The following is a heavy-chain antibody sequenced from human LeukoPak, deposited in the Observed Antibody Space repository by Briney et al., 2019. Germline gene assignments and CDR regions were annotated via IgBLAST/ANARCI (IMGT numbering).Heavy chain of an antibody. D-gene: IGHD2-2*01. CDR3: ASGTTDIVVVPATLRNYYFDY. J-gene: IGHJ4*02. CDR2: IIPMFGTA. CDR1: GYTFTGYY. V-gene: IGHV1-69*05. Sequence: SVKVSCKASGYTFTGYYMHWVRQAPGQGLEWMGGIIPMFGTAKYAQKFQGRVTITTDKSTSTAYMELSSLRSEDTAVYYCASGTTDIVVVPATLRNYYFDYWGQGTLVTVSS.